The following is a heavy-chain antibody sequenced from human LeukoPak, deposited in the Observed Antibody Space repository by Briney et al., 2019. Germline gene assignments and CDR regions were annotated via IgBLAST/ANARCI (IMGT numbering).Heavy chain of an antibody. Sequence: PGGSLRLSCAASGFTFSSYGMSWVRQAPGKGLEWVSAISGSGGSTYYADSVKGRFTISRDNSKNTLYLQMNSLRAEDTAVYYCAKDGRYDSSGYYVFWGQGTLVTVSS. CDR3: AKDGRYDSSGYYVF. CDR2: ISGSGGST. D-gene: IGHD3-22*01. V-gene: IGHV3-23*01. J-gene: IGHJ4*02. CDR1: GFTFSSYG.